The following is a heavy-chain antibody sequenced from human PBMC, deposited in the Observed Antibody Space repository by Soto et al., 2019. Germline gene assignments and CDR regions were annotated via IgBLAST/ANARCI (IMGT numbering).Heavy chain of an antibody. CDR2: INHSGST. CDR1: GWSFSGYY. CDR3: ARAYGGNVFDY. V-gene: IGHV4-34*01. Sequence: QVQLQQWGAGLLKPSETLSLTCAVYGWSFSGYYWSWIRQPPGKGLEWIGEINHSGSTNYNPSLKSRVTISVDTSKDQFSLKLSSVTAAGTAVYYRARAYGGNVFDYWGQGTLVTVSS. D-gene: IGHD4-17*01. J-gene: IGHJ4*02.